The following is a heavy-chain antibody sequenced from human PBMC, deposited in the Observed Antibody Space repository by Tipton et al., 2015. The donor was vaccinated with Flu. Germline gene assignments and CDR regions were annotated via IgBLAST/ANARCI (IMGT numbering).Heavy chain of an antibody. Sequence: SLRLSCAASGFTFSSYEMNWVRQAPGKGLEWVSYISSSGSTIYYADSVKGRFTISRDNAKNSLYLQMNSLRAEDTAVYYCARDHYDSSGYYPPCFDYWGQGTLVTVSS. J-gene: IGHJ4*02. CDR3: ARDHYDSSGYYPPCFDY. CDR2: ISSSGSTI. D-gene: IGHD3-22*01. V-gene: IGHV3-48*03. CDR1: GFTFSSYE.